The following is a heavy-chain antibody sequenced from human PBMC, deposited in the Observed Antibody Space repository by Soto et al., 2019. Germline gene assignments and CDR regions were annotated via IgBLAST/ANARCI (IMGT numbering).Heavy chain of an antibody. D-gene: IGHD6-19*01. Sequence: GGSLRLSCAASGFTFSNYSMNWVRQAPGKGLEWVSSIGSSSNYIYYAGSVKGRFTISRDNAKNSLYLQMNSLRAEDTAVYYCARSIAVAEFDYWGQGTLVTVSS. CDR2: IGSSSNYI. J-gene: IGHJ4*02. V-gene: IGHV3-21*01. CDR1: GFTFSNYS. CDR3: ARSIAVAEFDY.